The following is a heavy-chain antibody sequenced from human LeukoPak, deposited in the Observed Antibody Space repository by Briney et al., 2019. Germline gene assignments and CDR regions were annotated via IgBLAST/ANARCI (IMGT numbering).Heavy chain of an antibody. CDR3: ARASPTHSWSGRGSVDY. Sequence: PSQTLSLTCTVSGGSISSNSYYWTWIRQSAGKGLEWIGHIYPSGSTKYNPSLKSRVTILADTSENQFSLKVTSVTAADTAVYYCARASPTHSWSGRGSVDYWGQGTLVTVSS. D-gene: IGHD6-13*01. CDR2: IYPSGST. J-gene: IGHJ4*02. CDR1: GGSISSNSYY. V-gene: IGHV4-61*09.